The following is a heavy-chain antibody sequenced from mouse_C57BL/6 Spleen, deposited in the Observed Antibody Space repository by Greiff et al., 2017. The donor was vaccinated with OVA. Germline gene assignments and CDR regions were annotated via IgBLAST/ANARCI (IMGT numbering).Heavy chain of an antibody. CDR2: IDPSDSYT. D-gene: IGHD2-3*01. CDR3: ARDYDEGYFYY. V-gene: IGHV1-69*01. Sequence: QVQLQQPGAELVMPGASVKLSCKASGYTFTSYWMHWVKQRPGQGLEWIGEIDPSDSYTNYNQKFKGKSTLTVDKSSSTAYMQLSSLTSEDSAVYYCARDYDEGYFYYWGQGTTLTVSS. CDR1: GYTFTSYW. J-gene: IGHJ2*01.